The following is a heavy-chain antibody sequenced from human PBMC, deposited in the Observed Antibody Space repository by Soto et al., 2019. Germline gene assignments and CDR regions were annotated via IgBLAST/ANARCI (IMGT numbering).Heavy chain of an antibody. CDR3: ARGQVVAAQH. J-gene: IGHJ4*02. D-gene: IGHD2-15*01. CDR1: GGSISSGGYS. CDR2: IYHSGST. Sequence: QLQLQESGSGLVKPSQTLSLTCAVSGGSISSGGYSWSWIRQPPGKGLEWIGYIYHSGSTYYSPSLXSGVAIXXDRSKNQFSLKLSSVTAADTAVYYCARGQVVAAQHWGQGTLVTVSS. V-gene: IGHV4-30-2*01.